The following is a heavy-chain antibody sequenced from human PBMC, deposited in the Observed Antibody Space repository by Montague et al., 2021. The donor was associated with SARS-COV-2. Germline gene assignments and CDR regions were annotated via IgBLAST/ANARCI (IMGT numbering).Heavy chain of an antibody. Sequence: CAISGDRVYSTAAAWNWIRQSPSRGLEWLGRTYYRSEWHTDYAVRVEGRLAIDADTSKNQFSLQLHSVTPEDSAVYYCASGWTLFDWGQGTLVTVSS. CDR1: GDRVYSTAAA. D-gene: IGHD6-19*01. CDR3: ASGWTLFD. J-gene: IGHJ4*02. V-gene: IGHV6-1*01. CDR2: TYYRSEWHT.